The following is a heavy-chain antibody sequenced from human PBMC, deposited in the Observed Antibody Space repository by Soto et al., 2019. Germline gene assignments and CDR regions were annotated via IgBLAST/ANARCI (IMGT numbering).Heavy chain of an antibody. V-gene: IGHV1-18*01. CDR3: ARAFFYQGSDSRGYSFDAFDV. CDR2: ISAHTGNS. CDR1: GYTFTSSG. Sequence: QVQLVQSGAEVKKPGASVKVSCKASGYTFTSSGMSWVRQAPGQGLEWMGWISAHTGNSEYAQRFRGGVTMSTDGSTSTAYMELRGLRSDDTAVYYCARAFFYQGSDSRGYSFDAFDVWGPGTLVTVSS. J-gene: IGHJ3*01. D-gene: IGHD3-22*01.